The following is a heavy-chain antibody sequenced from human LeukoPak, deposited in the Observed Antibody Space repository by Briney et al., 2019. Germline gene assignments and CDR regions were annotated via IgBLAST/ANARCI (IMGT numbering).Heavy chain of an antibody. CDR2: INHSGST. J-gene: IGHJ4*02. V-gene: IGHV4-4*02. CDR1: GGSISRSNW. CDR3: ARHRSRGYYYGSGGLDY. D-gene: IGHD3-10*01. Sequence: SGTLSLTCAVSGGSISRSNWWSWVRQPPGKGLEWIGEINHSGSTNYNPSLKSRVTISVDTSKNQFSLKLSSVTAADTAVYYCARHRSRGYYYGSGGLDYWGQGTLVTVSS.